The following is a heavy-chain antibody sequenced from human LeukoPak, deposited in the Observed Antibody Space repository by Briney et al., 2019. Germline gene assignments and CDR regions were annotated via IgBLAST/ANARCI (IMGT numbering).Heavy chain of an antibody. CDR3: ARIPSSTWAFDY. J-gene: IGHJ4*02. D-gene: IGHD6-13*01. CDR1: GFALSTSGMC. Sequence: SCPALVKHTQTLTLTCTFTGFALSTSGMCVSWIRQAPGKALESLDRNDWDDDKYYSRDLTTRPTISKDTCKNKVVLTMTYMDPVDIASYYCARIPSSTWAFDYWGQGTLVTVSS. CDR2: NDWDDDK. V-gene: IGHV2-70*11.